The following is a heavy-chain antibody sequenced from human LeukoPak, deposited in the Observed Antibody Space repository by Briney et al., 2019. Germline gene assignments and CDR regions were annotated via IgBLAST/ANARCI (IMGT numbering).Heavy chain of an antibody. V-gene: IGHV4-59*08. Sequence: PSETLSLTCTVSGGSISSYYWSWIRQPPGKGLEWIGYIYYSGSTNYNPSLKSRVTISVDTSKNQFPLKLSSVTAADTAVYYCARRLYYYDSSGQDLNDAFDIWGQGTMVTVSS. CDR1: GGSISSYY. CDR2: IYYSGST. CDR3: ARRLYYYDSSGQDLNDAFDI. J-gene: IGHJ3*02. D-gene: IGHD3-22*01.